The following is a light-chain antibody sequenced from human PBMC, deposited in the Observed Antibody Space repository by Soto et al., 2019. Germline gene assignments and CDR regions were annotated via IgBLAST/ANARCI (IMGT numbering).Light chain of an antibody. V-gene: IGKV3-20*01. CDR1: QSVSSSY. Sequence: EIVLTQSPGTLSLSPGERATLSCRASQSVSSSYLAWYQQKPGQAPRLLIYGASSRPTGIPARFSGSGSGTAFTLTISRLEHADFAAYYCQQHGSSILYTFGQGTKLEIK. CDR3: QQHGSSILYT. J-gene: IGKJ2*01. CDR2: GAS.